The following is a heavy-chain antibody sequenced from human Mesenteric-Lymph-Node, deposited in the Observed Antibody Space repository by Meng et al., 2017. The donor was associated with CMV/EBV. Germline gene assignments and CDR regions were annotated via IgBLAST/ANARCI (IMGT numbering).Heavy chain of an antibody. D-gene: IGHD1-14*01. CDR2: IYYSGST. Sequence: SETLSLTCTVSGGSISSSSYYWDWIRQPPGKGLEWIGSIYYSGSTYYNPSLKSRVTISVDTSKNQFSLKLSSVTAADTAVYYCARRYRSYFDYWGQGTLVTVSS. CDR3: ARRYRSYFDY. V-gene: IGHV4-39*01. J-gene: IGHJ4*02. CDR1: GGSISSSSYY.